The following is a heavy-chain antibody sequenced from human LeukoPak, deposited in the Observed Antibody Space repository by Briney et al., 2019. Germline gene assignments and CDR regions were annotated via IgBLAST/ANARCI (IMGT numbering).Heavy chain of an antibody. CDR1: GFTFSSYG. Sequence: GGSLRLSCAASGFTFSSYGMHWVRQAPGKGLEWVAFIRYDGSNKYYADSVRGRFTISRDSSEDTLYLQMNSLRAEDTAIYYCAKDLIRYLEWLSSPLDYWGQGTLVTVSS. CDR3: AKDLIRYLEWLSSPLDY. D-gene: IGHD3-3*01. CDR2: IRYDGSNK. J-gene: IGHJ4*02. V-gene: IGHV3-30*02.